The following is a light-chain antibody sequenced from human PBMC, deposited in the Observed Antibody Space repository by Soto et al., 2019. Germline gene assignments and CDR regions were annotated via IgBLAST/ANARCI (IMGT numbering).Light chain of an antibody. CDR1: QGISSY. V-gene: IGKV1-8*01. Sequence: AILMTQAPSSFSASTKDKVTITCRVSQGISSYLAWYQQKPGKAPKLLIYAASTLQSGVPSRFSGSGSGTDFTLTISCLQSEDFATYYCQQYYSYPRAFGQGTKVDIK. CDR2: AAS. J-gene: IGKJ1*01. CDR3: QQYYSYPRA.